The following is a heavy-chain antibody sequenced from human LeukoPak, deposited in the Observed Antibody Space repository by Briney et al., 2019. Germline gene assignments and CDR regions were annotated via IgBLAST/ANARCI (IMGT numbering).Heavy chain of an antibody. D-gene: IGHD6-13*01. CDR2: IRYDGSNK. V-gene: IGHV3-30*02. CDR3: AKVLYSSSWSTFAY. J-gene: IGHJ4*02. Sequence: GGSLRLSCAASGFTFSSYAMSWVRQAPGKGLEWVAFIRYDGSNKYYADSVKGRFTISRDNSKNTLYLQMNSLRAEDTAVYYCAKVLYSSSWSTFAYWGQGTLVTVSS. CDR1: GFTFSSYA.